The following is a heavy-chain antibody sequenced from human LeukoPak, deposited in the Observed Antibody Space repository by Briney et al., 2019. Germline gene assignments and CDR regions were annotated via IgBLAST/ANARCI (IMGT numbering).Heavy chain of an antibody. Sequence: SETLSLTCAVSGYSISSGYYWGWIRQPPGKGLEWIGSIYHSGSTYYNPSLKSRVTISVDTSKNQFSLKLSSVTAADTAVYYCARRYYDFWSGYYPAAFDTWGQGTMVTVSS. D-gene: IGHD3-3*01. V-gene: IGHV4-38-2*01. CDR2: IYHSGST. CDR1: GYSISSGYY. CDR3: ARRYYDFWSGYYPAAFDT. J-gene: IGHJ3*02.